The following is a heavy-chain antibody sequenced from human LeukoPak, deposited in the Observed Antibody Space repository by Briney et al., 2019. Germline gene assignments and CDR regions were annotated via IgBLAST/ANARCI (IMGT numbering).Heavy chain of an antibody. Sequence: SVKVSCKASGGTFSSYAISWVRQAPGKGLEWMGGIIPIFGTANYAQKFQGRVTITADKSTSTAYMELSSLRSEDTAVYYCAREFYSYGLDYWGQGTLVTVSS. J-gene: IGHJ4*02. CDR2: IIPIFGTA. V-gene: IGHV1-69*06. CDR1: GGTFSSYA. D-gene: IGHD5-18*01. CDR3: AREFYSYGLDY.